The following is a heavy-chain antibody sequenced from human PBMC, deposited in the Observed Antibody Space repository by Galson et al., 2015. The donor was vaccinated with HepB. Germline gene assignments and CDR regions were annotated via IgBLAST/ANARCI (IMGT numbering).Heavy chain of an antibody. CDR2: IKSKTDGETT. CDR3: TTDVYYSTYWSWLDP. Sequence: SLRLSCAASGFPFNNAWMTWVRQAPGMGLEWVGRIKSKTDGETTEYAAPVKGRFTISRDDSKNRHYLQMNSLKTEDTAVYYCTTDVYYSTYWSWLDPWGQGTLVTVSS. J-gene: IGHJ5*02. V-gene: IGHV3-15*01. D-gene: IGHD2-8*02. CDR1: GFPFNNAW.